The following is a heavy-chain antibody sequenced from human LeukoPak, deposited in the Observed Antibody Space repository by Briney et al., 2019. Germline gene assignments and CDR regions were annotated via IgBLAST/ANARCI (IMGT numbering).Heavy chain of an antibody. J-gene: IGHJ2*01. D-gene: IGHD2-21*02. CDR2: ISRSSSNI. Sequence: GGSLRLSCAASGFTFSSYSMNWVRQAPGKGLEWVSSISRSSSNIYYADSVKGRFTISRDNAKNSLYLQMNSLRAEDTAVYYCARDLGSYCGGDCYSGGYFDLWGRGTLVTVSS. V-gene: IGHV3-21*01. CDR1: GFTFSSYS. CDR3: ARDLGSYCGGDCYSGGYFDL.